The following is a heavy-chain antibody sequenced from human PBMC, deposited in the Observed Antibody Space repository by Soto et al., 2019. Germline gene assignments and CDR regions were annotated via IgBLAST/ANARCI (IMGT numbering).Heavy chain of an antibody. CDR2: ISSSSSYI. CDR3: ARASMLRHMDV. V-gene: IGHV3-21*04. J-gene: IGHJ6*03. Sequence: PGGSLRLSCAASGFTFSSYSMNWVRQAPGKGLEWVSSISSSSSYIYYADSVKGRFTISRDNAKNSLYLQMNSLRAEDTALYHCARASMLRHMDVWGKGTTVTVSS. CDR1: GFTFSSYS. D-gene: IGHD2-2*01.